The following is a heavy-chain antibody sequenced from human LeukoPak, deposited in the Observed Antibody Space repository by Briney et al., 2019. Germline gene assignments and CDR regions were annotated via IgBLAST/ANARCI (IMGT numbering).Heavy chain of an antibody. CDR2: IYYSGST. CDR1: GGSISSGGYY. Sequence: SQTLSLTCTVSGGSISSGGYYWSWIRQHPGKGLEWIGYIYYSGSTYYNPSLKSRVTISVDTSKNQFSLKLSSVTAADTAEYYCARRKIPGHYYFDYWGQGTLVTVSS. V-gene: IGHV4-31*03. CDR3: ARRKIPGHYYFDY. J-gene: IGHJ4*02.